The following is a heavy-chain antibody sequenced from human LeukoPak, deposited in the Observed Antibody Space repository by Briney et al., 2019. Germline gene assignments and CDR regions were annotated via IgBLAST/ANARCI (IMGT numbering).Heavy chain of an antibody. Sequence: GRSLRLSCAASGFTFDDYAMHWVRQAPGKGLEWVAVMAHDGSNIYYAGSVQGRFTIPRDDSKDTLYLQMNSLRLEDTAVYYCARASERIYGEIWEGYFSNFYFWGQGTLVTVSS. CDR2: MAHDGSNI. CDR3: ARASERIYGEIWEGYFSNFYF. V-gene: IGHV3-30-3*01. J-gene: IGHJ4*02. D-gene: IGHD3-3*02. CDR1: GFTFDDYA.